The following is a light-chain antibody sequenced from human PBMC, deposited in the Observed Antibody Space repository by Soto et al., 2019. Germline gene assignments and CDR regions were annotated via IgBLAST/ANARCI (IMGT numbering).Light chain of an antibody. CDR2: DAS. V-gene: IGKV1-33*01. J-gene: IGKJ1*01. Sequence: DIQMTQSPSSLSASVGDRFTITCHASQNINNYLNWYQQKPGRAPKLLIYDASNLEAGVPSRFRGSGSGTEFSLTISSLQPEDFATYYCQQYNAYPWTFGQGTKVDIK. CDR3: QQYNAYPWT. CDR1: QNINNY.